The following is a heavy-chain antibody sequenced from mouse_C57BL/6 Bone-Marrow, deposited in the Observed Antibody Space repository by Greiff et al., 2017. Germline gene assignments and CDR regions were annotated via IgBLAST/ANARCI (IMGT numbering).Heavy chain of an antibody. CDR2: IYPRSGST. D-gene: IGHD2-4*01. CDR1: GYTFTSYG. J-gene: IGHJ4*01. CDR3: TMVGYYDYEDYAIDY. V-gene: IGHV1-81*01. Sequence: QVQLKQSGAELARPGASVKLSCKASGYTFTSYGISWVKQRTGQGLEWIGEIYPRSGSTYYNEKFKGKATLTADKSSSTAYMELRSLTSEDSAVYCCTMVGYYDYEDYAIDYWGQGTSVTVSS.